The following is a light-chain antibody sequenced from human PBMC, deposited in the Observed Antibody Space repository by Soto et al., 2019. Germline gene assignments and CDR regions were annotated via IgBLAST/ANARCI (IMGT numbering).Light chain of an antibody. J-gene: IGLJ2*01. CDR2: LNSDGSH. Sequence: QLVLTQSPSASASLGASVKLTCTLSSGHSSYAIAWHQQQPEKGPRFLMKLNSDGSHSKGDGIPDRFSGSSSGAERYLTISSLQSEDEADYYCQTWCTGIRVFGGGTKMTFL. CDR3: QTWCTGIRV. CDR1: SGHSSYA. V-gene: IGLV4-69*01.